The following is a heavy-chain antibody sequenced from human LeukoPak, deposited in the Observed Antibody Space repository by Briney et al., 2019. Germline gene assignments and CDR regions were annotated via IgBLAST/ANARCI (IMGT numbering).Heavy chain of an antibody. CDR1: GGSISSSSYY. D-gene: IGHD3-16*01. J-gene: IGHJ4*02. CDR3: ARAARGGGGVSDR. V-gene: IGHV4-61*05. CDR2: IYYSGST. Sequence: PSETLSLTCTVSGGSISSSSYYWGWIRQPPGKGLEWIGYIYYSGSTNYNPSLKSRVTISVDTSKNQFSLKLSSVTAADTAVYYCARAARGGGGVSDRWGQGTLVTVSS.